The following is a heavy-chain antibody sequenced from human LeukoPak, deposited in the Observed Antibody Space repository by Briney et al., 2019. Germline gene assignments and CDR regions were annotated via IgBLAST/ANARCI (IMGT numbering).Heavy chain of an antibody. CDR1: GFTFSTYY. V-gene: IGHV3-7*03. CDR3: SRGSGWLSVY. CDR2: IKQAGSDP. D-gene: IGHD6-19*01. Sequence: GGSLRLSCAASGFTFSTYYMSWVRQAPGKGLEWVANIKQAGSDPYYVDSVKGRFTISRDNAKNSLYLQMNSLTTEDTAVYYCSRGSGWLSVYWGQGTLVTVSS. J-gene: IGHJ4*02.